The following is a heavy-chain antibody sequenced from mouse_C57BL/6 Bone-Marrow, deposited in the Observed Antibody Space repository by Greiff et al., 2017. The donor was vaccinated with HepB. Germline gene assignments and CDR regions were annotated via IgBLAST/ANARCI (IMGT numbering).Heavy chain of an antibody. CDR2: IYPGSGNT. CDR1: GYSFTSYY. J-gene: IGHJ4*01. D-gene: IGHD2-1*01. CDR3: ARGDGNYGAMDY. V-gene: IGHV1-66*01. Sequence: VQLQESGPELVKPGASVKLSCKASGYSFTSYYIHWVKQRPGQGLEWIGWIYPGSGNTNYNEKFKGKATLTADTSSSTAYMQLSSLTSEDSAVYYCARGDGNYGAMDYWGQGNGITVTA.